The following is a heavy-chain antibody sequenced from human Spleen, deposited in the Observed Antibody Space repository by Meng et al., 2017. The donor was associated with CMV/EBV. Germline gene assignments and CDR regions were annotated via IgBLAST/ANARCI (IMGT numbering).Heavy chain of an antibody. CDR2: IHSSGST. J-gene: IGHJ2*01. V-gene: IGHV4-59*01. D-gene: IGHD6-13*01. CDR3: ARVQLPYASAWYPRGWYFDL. Sequence: GSLRLSCTVSGASINSYYWSWIRQPPGKGLEWVGCIHSSGSTTYSPSLKSRVTISVDTSKNQFSLKLNSVTAADTAVYYCARVQLPYASAWYPRGWYFDLWGRGTLVTVSS. CDR1: GASINSYY.